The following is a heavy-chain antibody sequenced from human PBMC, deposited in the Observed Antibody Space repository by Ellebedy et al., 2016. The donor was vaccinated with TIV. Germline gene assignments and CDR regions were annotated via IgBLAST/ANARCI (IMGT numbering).Heavy chain of an antibody. Sequence: ESLKISXGASGFTFSSEAMTWVRQAPGQGLEWVSSISGFRGSTYYAESVRGRFTISRDNSKETLHLQMSSLRPEDTAVYYCARVGSTYYYGMDVWGQGTTVTVSS. J-gene: IGHJ6*02. V-gene: IGHV3-23*01. CDR2: ISGFRGST. D-gene: IGHD3-16*01. CDR3: ARVGSTYYYGMDV. CDR1: GFTFSSEA.